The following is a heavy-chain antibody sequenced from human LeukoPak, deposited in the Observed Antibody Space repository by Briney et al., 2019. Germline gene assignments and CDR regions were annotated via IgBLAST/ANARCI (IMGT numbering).Heavy chain of an antibody. J-gene: IGHJ4*02. CDR2: ISDNGYST. CDR3: VKEATGYSFADC. V-gene: IGHV3-23*01. Sequence: PGGSLRLSCAASGFTFSSYAMSWVRQAPGRGLEWVSAISDNGYSTYADSVKGRFTISRDSSKNTFYLQMSSLRAEDTAVYFCVKEATGYSFADCWGQGTLVTVSS. CDR1: GFTFSSYA. D-gene: IGHD5-18*01.